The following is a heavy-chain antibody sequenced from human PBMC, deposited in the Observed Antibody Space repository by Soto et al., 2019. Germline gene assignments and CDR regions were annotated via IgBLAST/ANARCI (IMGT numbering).Heavy chain of an antibody. D-gene: IGHD3-3*01. CDR3: AKDPPRLYYYDFWSGYYTSDAFDI. Sequence: PGGSLRLSCAASGFTFSSYAMSWVRQAPGKGLEWVSAISGSGGSTYYADSVKGRFTISRDNSKNTLYLQMNSLRAEDTVVYYCAKDPPRLYYYDFWSGYYTSDAFDIWGQGTMVTVAS. V-gene: IGHV3-23*01. J-gene: IGHJ3*02. CDR2: ISGSGGST. CDR1: GFTFSSYA.